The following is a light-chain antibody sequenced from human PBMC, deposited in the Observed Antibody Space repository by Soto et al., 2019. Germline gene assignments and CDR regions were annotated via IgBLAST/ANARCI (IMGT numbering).Light chain of an antibody. CDR3: LQDYNYPLT. V-gene: IGKV1-6*02. CDR2: GAS. CDR1: LGIRND. Sequence: AIQLTQSPSALSASVGDRVTITCRASLGIRNDLGWYQQKPGEAPRLLVYGASTLQSGVPSRFSGSGSGTEFTLTISSLQLEDFGTYYCLQDYNYPLTFGGGNRLAI. J-gene: IGKJ4*01.